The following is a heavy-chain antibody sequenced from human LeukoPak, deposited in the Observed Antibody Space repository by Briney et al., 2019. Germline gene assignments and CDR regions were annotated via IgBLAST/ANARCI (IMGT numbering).Heavy chain of an antibody. J-gene: IGHJ4*02. CDR3: ARGGGSARYDILTGYYISDRGGDY. CDR1: GGSISSSY. V-gene: IGHV4-59*01. D-gene: IGHD3-9*01. Sequence: SETLPLTCTVSGGSISSSYWSWIRQPPGKGLEWIGYIYYTGSTNYNPSLKSRVTISIDTSKTQFSLKLTSVTAADTAVYFCARGGGSARYDILTGYYISDRGGDYWGQGTLVTVSS. CDR2: IYYTGST.